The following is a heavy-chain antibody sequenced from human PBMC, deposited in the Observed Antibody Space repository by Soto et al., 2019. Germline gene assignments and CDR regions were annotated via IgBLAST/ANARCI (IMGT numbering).Heavy chain of an antibody. CDR1: GGSISSGGYY. CDR3: ATGSSTYCTNGVCYTDYYYYGMDV. Sequence: SETLSLTCTVSGGSISSGGYYWSWIRQHPGKGLEWIGYIYYSGSTYYNPSLKSRVTISVDTSKNQFSLKLSSVTAADTAVYYCATGSSTYCTNGVCYTDYYYYGMDVWGQGTTVTVSS. J-gene: IGHJ6*02. D-gene: IGHD2-8*01. V-gene: IGHV4-31*03. CDR2: IYYSGST.